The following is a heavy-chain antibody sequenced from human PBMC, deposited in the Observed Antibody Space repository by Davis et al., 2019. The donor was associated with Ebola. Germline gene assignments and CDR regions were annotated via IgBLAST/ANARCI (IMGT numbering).Heavy chain of an antibody. CDR2: ISYDGSNK. D-gene: IGHD1-26*01. CDR3: AKPRRDGSYYLLY. V-gene: IGHV3-30*18. Sequence: GESLKISCAASGFTFSSYGMHRVRQAPGKGLEWVAVISYDGSNKYYADSVKGRFTISRDNSKNTLYLQMNSLRAEDTAVYYCAKPRRDGSYYLLYWGQGTLVTVSS. CDR1: GFTFSSYG. J-gene: IGHJ4*02.